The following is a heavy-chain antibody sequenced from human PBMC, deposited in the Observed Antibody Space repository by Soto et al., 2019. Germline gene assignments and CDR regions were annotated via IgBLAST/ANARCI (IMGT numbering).Heavy chain of an antibody. J-gene: IGHJ4*02. CDR2: ISGSGGST. CDR1: GFTFSSYA. V-gene: IGHV3-23*01. Sequence: GGSLRLSCAASGFTFSSYAMSWVRQAPGKGLEWVSAISGSGGSTYYADSVKGRFTISRDNSKNTLYLQMNSLRAEDTAVYYCAKGEYSSGWYSYYFDYWGQGTLVTVSS. D-gene: IGHD6-19*01. CDR3: AKGEYSSGWYSYYFDY.